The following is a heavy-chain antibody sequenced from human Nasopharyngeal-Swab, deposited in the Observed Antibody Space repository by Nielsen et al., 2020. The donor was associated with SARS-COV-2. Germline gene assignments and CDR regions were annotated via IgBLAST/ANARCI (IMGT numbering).Heavy chain of an antibody. Sequence: SETLSLTCAVYGGSFSGYYWSWIRQPPGKGLEWIGEINHSGSTNYNPSLKSRVTISVDTSKNQFSLKLSSVTAADTAVYYCARHRGSGNGFDPWGQGTLVTVSS. CDR1: GGSFSGYY. J-gene: IGHJ5*02. CDR3: ARHRGSGNGFDP. V-gene: IGHV4-34*01. D-gene: IGHD2-15*01. CDR2: INHSGST.